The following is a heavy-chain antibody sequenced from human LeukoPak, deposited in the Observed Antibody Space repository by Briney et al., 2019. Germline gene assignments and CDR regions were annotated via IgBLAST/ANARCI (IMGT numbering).Heavy chain of an antibody. CDR3: AKEGTWGNWYFDL. CDR1: GFTFRNYG. J-gene: IGHJ2*01. CDR2: ISRDGLTK. Sequence: GGSLRLSCAASGFTFRNYGMHWVRQAPGKGLEWVAVISRDGLTKYYADSVKGRFTLDRDNSRNTLYLEMNSLRDEDTAVYYCAKEGTWGNWYFDLWGRGTLVIVTS. D-gene: IGHD3-16*01. V-gene: IGHV3-30*18.